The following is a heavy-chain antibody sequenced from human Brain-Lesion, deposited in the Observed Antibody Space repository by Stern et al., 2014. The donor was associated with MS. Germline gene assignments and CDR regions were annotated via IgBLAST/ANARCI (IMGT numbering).Heavy chain of an antibody. D-gene: IGHD3-3*01. Sequence: VQLVESGPGLVKPSQTLSLTCTVSGGAVSSGDRYWSWLRQHPEKGLEWIGYISYSWNTYYNPSLESRVTISMDRSKNQFSLKLRSVTAADTAVYYCARVTEFLRFFYPDYWGQGIRVTVSS. CDR2: ISYSWNT. CDR1: GGAVSSGDRY. V-gene: IGHV4-31*03. J-gene: IGHJ4*02. CDR3: ARVTEFLRFFYPDY.